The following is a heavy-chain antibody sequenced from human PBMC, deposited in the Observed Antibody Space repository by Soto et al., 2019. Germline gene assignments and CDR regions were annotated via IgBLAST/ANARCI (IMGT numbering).Heavy chain of an antibody. CDR1: GGSISSGDYY. CDR2: IYYSGST. V-gene: IGHV4-30-4*01. CDR3: ARAGSSGYGLRLFEP. Sequence: SLSLTCPVPGGSISSGDYYWRWIRQPPGKGLEWVGYIYYSGSTYYNPSLKSRVTISVDTSKNQFSLKLSSVTAADTAVYYCARAGSSGYGLRLFEPWGQGTRVSVS. D-gene: IGHD3-22*01. J-gene: IGHJ5*02.